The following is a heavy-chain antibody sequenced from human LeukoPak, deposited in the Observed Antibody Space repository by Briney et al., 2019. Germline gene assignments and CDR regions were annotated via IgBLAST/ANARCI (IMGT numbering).Heavy chain of an antibody. CDR1: GFTFSSYG. V-gene: IGHV3-30*18. D-gene: IGHD1-7*01. CDR2: ISYDGSNK. J-gene: IGHJ4*02. CDR3: AKDRLGRLELPFDY. Sequence: PGGSLRLSCAASGFTFSSYGMHWVRQAPGKGLEWVAVISYDGSNKYYADSVKGRFTISRDNSKNTLYLQMNSLRAEDTAVYYCAKDRLGRLELPFDYWGQGTLVTVSS.